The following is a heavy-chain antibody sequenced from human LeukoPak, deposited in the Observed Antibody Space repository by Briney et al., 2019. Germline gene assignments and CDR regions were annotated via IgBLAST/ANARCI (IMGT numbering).Heavy chain of an antibody. J-gene: IGHJ4*02. CDR1: GFTFSSYW. CDR2: IKKDGSEN. V-gene: IGHV3-7*01. CDR3: ARHLSGVTGYSYGRGIDY. D-gene: IGHD5-18*01. Sequence: GGTLRLSCAASGFTFSSYWMSWVRQAPGKGLEWVANIKKDGSENYYVDSVKGRFTISRDNAKKSLYLQMKSLRAEDTAVYYCARHLSGVTGYSYGRGIDYWGQGTLVTVSS.